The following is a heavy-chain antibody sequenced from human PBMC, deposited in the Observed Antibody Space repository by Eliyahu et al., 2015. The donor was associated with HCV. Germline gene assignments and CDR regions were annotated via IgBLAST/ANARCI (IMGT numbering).Heavy chain of an antibody. CDR2: ISWNSGSI. J-gene: IGHJ6*03. V-gene: IGHV3-9*01. D-gene: IGHD6-6*01. Sequence: EVQLVESGGGLVQPGRSLRLSCXASGFTFXDYAMHXVRQAPGKGLEWVSGISWNSGSIGYADSVKGRFTISRDNAKNSLYLQMNSLRAEDTALYYCAKDIGALYYYYYMDVWGKGTTVTVSS. CDR1: GFTFXDYA. CDR3: AKDIGALYYYYYMDV.